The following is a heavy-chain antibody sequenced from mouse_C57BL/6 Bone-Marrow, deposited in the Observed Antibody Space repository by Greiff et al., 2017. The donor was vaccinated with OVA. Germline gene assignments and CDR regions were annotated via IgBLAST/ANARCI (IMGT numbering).Heavy chain of an antibody. D-gene: IGHD2-1*01. V-gene: IGHV1-4*01. CDR3: AREDGNWFAY. CDR1: GYTFTSYT. CDR2: INPSSGYT. J-gene: IGHJ3*01. Sequence: VKLVESGAELARPGASVKMSCKASGYTFTSYTMHWVKQRPGQGLEWIGYINPSSGYTKYNQKFKDKATLTAYKSSSTAYMQLSSLTSEDSAVYYCAREDGNWFAYWGQGTLVTVSA.